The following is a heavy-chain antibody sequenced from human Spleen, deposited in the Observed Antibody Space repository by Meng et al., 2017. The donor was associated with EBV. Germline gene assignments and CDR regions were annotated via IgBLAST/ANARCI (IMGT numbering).Heavy chain of an antibody. V-gene: IGHV1-69*01. CDR1: GGPSGTYS. CDR2: IITLSGTP. CDR3: ARGHYDGY. Sequence: LVQSVAEVQTPGSPVKVSCQAVGGPSGTYSIAWVRQAPGRGLEGMGGIITLSGTPTYAQKFQGRLTITADPSTRTTYMELRGLTSDDTAIYYCARGHYDGYWGQGTLVTVSS. J-gene: IGHJ4*02. D-gene: IGHD3-16*01.